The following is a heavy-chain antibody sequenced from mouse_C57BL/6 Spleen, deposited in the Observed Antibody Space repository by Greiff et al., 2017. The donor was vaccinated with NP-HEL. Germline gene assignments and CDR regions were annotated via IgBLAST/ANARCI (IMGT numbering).Heavy chain of an antibody. V-gene: IGHV6-6*01. CDR1: GFTFSDAW. J-gene: IGHJ3*01. CDR3: TLPIYYDYDGAY. CDR2: IRNKANNHAT. Sequence: DVKLVESGGGLVQPGGSMKLSCAASGFTFSDAWMDWVRQSPEKGLEWVAEIRNKANNHATYYAESVKGRFTISRDDSKSSVYLQMHSLRAEDTGIYYCTLPIYYDYDGAYWGQGTLVTVSA. D-gene: IGHD2-4*01.